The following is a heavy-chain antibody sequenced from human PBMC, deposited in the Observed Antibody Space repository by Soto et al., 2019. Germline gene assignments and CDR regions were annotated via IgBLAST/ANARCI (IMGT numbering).Heavy chain of an antibody. Sequence: QVQLVQSGGEVKKPGASVKVSCKASGYAFESYGFTWVRQAPGQGLEWMGWISAYNGNTIYAQKFQGRLTVTIDTSTNTGYMELRSLTSDDTALYYCARDDRGDNRNGYYFYGMDVWGQGTTVTVSS. D-gene: IGHD1-1*01. CDR3: ARDDRGDNRNGYYFYGMDV. CDR1: GYAFESYG. CDR2: ISAYNGNT. J-gene: IGHJ6*02. V-gene: IGHV1-18*01.